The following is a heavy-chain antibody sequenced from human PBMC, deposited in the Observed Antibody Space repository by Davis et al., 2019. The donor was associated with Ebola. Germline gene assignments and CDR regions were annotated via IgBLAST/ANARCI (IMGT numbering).Heavy chain of an antibody. CDR1: GYSFTSYW. D-gene: IGHD2-8*01. CDR3: ARQESLYGWSDY. V-gene: IGHV5-51*01. CDR2: IYAGDSDV. Sequence: GESLKISCKGSGYSFTSYWIAWVRQMPGKGLEWMGIIYAGDSDVRYSPSFEGQVTISVDRYFTTAYLQWSSLKASDTAIYYCARQESLYGWSDYWGQGTLVTVSS. J-gene: IGHJ4*02.